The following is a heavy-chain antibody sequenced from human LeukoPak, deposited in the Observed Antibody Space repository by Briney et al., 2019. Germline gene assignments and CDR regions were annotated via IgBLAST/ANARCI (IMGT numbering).Heavy chain of an antibody. CDR2: IKQDGSEK. D-gene: IGHD2-2*01. V-gene: IGHV3-7*01. Sequence: GGSLRLSCAASGFTFSNYWMSRVRQAPGKGLEWVANIKQDGSEKYYVDSVKGRFTISRDNAKNSLYLQMNSLRAEDTAVYYCAREAYCSSTSCQGYYFDFWGQGTLVTVSS. J-gene: IGHJ4*02. CDR3: AREAYCSSTSCQGYYFDF. CDR1: GFTFSNYW.